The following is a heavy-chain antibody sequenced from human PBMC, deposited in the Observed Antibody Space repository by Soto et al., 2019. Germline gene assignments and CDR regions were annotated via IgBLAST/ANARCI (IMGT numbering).Heavy chain of an antibody. CDR2: INPNSGGT. CDR1: GYTFTGYY. CDR3: ARGLLRYFDWLQVSNDAFDI. Sequence: ASVKVSCKASGYTFTGYYMHWVRQAPGQGLEWMGWINPNSGGTNYAQKFQGWVTMTRDTSISTAYMELSRLRSDDTAVYYCARGLLRYFDWLQVSNDAFDIWGQGTMVTVSS. J-gene: IGHJ3*02. V-gene: IGHV1-2*04. D-gene: IGHD3-9*01.